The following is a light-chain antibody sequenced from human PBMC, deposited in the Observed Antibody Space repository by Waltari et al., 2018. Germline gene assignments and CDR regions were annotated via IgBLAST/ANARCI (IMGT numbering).Light chain of an antibody. J-gene: IGKJ1*01. V-gene: IGKV1-39*01. CDR2: AAS. Sequence: DIQMTQSPSSLSASVGDRVTITCRASQTISRYLNWYQQKPGKAPNLLIYAASSLQLGGPSRFSGSGSGRDINLIITSLQPEDFETSYCQQTYSYTRPFGQGTKVEIK. CDR1: QTISRY. CDR3: QQTYSYTRP.